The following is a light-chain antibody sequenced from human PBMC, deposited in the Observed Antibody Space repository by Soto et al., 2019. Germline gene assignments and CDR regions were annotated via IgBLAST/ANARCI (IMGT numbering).Light chain of an antibody. CDR3: QQYDNLPLT. CDR1: QGISSW. Sequence: VIWMTQSPSLLSASTGDRVTISCRMSQGISSWLAWYQHKPGRAPKLLIYDASNFETGVPSRFSGSGSGTEFTFTISSLQPEDIATYYCQQYDNLPLTFGGGTKVDIK. J-gene: IGKJ4*01. V-gene: IGKV1D-8*03. CDR2: DAS.